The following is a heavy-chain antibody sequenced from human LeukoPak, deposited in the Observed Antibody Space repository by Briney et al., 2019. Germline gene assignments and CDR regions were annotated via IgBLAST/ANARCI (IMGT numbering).Heavy chain of an antibody. CDR1: GFTFSSYS. D-gene: IGHD2-21*01. Sequence: GGSLRLSCAASGFTFSSYSMNWVRQAPGKGLEWVSYISSSSSTIYYADSVKGRFTISRDNAKNSLYLQMNSLRAEDTAVYYCARDGLGDVAHEFDYWGQGTLVTVSS. J-gene: IGHJ4*02. CDR2: ISSSSSTI. V-gene: IGHV3-48*01. CDR3: ARDGLGDVAHEFDY.